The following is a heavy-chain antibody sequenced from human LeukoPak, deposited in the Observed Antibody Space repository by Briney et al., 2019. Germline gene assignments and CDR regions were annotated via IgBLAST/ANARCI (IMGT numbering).Heavy chain of an antibody. CDR1: GFTFSTYG. Sequence: GRSLRLSCAASGFTFSTYGMHWVRQAPGKGLEWVAVITSDGSSEYYADSVKGRFTISRDNSKNTLYLQMDSPRAEDTAVYYCARKRGYSGYDHLDYWGQGTLVTVSS. CDR2: ITSDGSSE. D-gene: IGHD5-12*01. CDR3: ARKRGYSGYDHLDY. V-gene: IGHV3-30*03. J-gene: IGHJ4*02.